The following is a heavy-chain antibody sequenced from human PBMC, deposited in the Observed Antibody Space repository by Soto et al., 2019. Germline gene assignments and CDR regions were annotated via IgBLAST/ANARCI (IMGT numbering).Heavy chain of an antibody. D-gene: IGHD2-2*01. J-gene: IGHJ4*02. Sequence: QVQLVQSGAEVKKPGSSVKVSCKASGGTFSSYAISWVRQAPGQGLEWMGGIIPIFGTANYAQKFQGRVTITADKSTSTAYMELSSPRSEDTAVYYCARVGGTDIVVVPAEFDYWGQGTLVTVSS. CDR2: IIPIFGTA. CDR3: ARVGGTDIVVVPAEFDY. CDR1: GGTFSSYA. V-gene: IGHV1-69*06.